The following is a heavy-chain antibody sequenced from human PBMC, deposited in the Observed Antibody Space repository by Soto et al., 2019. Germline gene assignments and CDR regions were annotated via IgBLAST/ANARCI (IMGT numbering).Heavy chain of an antibody. D-gene: IGHD3-16*01. J-gene: IGHJ5*02. CDR3: VRQQYDFLVDP. CDR1: GFTFSIHW. CDR2: IDASSTHI. V-gene: IGHV3-21*01. Sequence: GGSLRLSCAASGFTFSIHWMHWVRQAPGKGLEWVSSIDASSTHIYYADSVKGRFTISRDNGKSSLYLQMDSLRAEDTALYYCVRQQYDFLVDPWGQGTLVTVSS.